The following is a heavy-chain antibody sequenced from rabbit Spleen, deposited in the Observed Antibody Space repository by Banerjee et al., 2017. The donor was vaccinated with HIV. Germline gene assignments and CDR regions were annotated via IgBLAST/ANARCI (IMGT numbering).Heavy chain of an antibody. J-gene: IGHJ4*01. CDR1: GFTISSTYW. CDR3: ARDAGSGDYIDGYFNL. Sequence: QSLEESGGDLVKPGASLTLTCTASGFTISSTYWICWVRQAPGKGLEWIACIDDVDGSTYYASWAKGRFSSSKTSSTTVTLQMTSLTVADTATYFCARDAGSGDYIDGYFNLWGPGTLVTVS. CDR2: IDDVDGST. V-gene: IGHV1S40*01. D-gene: IGHD8-1*01.